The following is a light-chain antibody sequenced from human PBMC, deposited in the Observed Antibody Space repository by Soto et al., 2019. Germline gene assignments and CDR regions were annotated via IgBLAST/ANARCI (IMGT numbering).Light chain of an antibody. CDR1: QSVSSY. CDR2: DAS. J-gene: IGKJ1*01. Sequence: PGGRATLSCRASQSVSSYLAWYQQKPGQAPRLLIYDASNRATGIPPRFSGSGSGTDFTLTVSSLEPEDSAVYHCQHRQTFGQGTKVDIK. V-gene: IGKV3-11*01. CDR3: QHRQT.